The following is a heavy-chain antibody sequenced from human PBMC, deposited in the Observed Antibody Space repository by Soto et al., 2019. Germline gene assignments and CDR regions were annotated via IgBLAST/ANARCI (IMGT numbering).Heavy chain of an antibody. Sequence: QVQLVESGGGVVQPGRSLRLSCAASGLTFSSYGMHWVRQAPGKGLEWVAVIWYDGSNKYYADSVKGRFTISRDNSKNTLYLQMNSLRAEDTAVYYCARGGIAFYGGFDYWGQGTLVTVSS. D-gene: IGHD6-13*01. J-gene: IGHJ4*02. CDR3: ARGGIAFYGGFDY. CDR2: IWYDGSNK. CDR1: GLTFSSYG. V-gene: IGHV3-33*01.